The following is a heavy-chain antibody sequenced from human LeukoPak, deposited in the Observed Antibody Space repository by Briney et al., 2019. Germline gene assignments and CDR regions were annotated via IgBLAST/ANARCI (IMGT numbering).Heavy chain of an antibody. CDR1: GYTFTSYY. Sequence: ASVKVSCKASGYTFTSYYMHWVRQAPGQGLEWMGIINPSGGSTSYAQKFQGRVTMTRDTSTSTVYMELSSLRSEDTAVYYCATRGGSPAALAYWGQGTLVTVSS. D-gene: IGHD2-15*01. CDR3: ATRGGSPAALAY. J-gene: IGHJ4*02. V-gene: IGHV1-46*01. CDR2: INPSGGST.